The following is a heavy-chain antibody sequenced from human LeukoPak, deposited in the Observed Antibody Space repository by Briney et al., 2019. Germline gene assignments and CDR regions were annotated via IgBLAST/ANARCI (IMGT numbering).Heavy chain of an antibody. CDR3: AKDGGVYKFGLFDY. D-gene: IGHD3/OR15-3a*01. V-gene: IGHV3-23*01. J-gene: IGHJ4*02. Sequence: GGSLRLSCAASGFTFSSYAMSWVRQAPGKGLEWVSAIGGSGGSTYYADSVKGRFTISRDNSKNTLYLQMNSLRAEDTAVYYCAKDGGVYKFGLFDYWDQGTLVTVSS. CDR1: GFTFSSYA. CDR2: IGGSGGST.